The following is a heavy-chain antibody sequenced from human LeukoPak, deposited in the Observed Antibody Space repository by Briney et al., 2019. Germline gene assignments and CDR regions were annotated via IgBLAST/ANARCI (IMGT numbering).Heavy chain of an antibody. D-gene: IGHD3-16*01. Sequence: ASVKVSCKASGYTFTSYGISWVRQAPGQGLEWMGWISAYNGNTNYVQKFQGRVTMTRDTSISTAYMELSSLRSDDTAVYYCARVIQFVAPFDYWGQGTLVTVSS. CDR2: ISAYNGNT. J-gene: IGHJ4*02. CDR1: GYTFTSYG. V-gene: IGHV1-18*01. CDR3: ARVIQFVAPFDY.